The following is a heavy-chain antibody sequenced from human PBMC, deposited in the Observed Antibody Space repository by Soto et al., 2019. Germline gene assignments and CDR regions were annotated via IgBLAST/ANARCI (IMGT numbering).Heavy chain of an antibody. D-gene: IGHD3-22*01. CDR2: IFYTGRT. V-gene: IGHV4-39*01. J-gene: IGHJ4*02. CDR1: DGSISTSSYY. Sequence: QLQMQEPGPGLVKPSETLSLTCTVSDGSISTSSYYWGWIRQSPGKGLEWIGTIFYTGRTYYNPSLASRVTLSVDTSKNQFSLHLTSVTAADTAMYYCTRHHPHHYDSSGYFDYWGQGTLVTVSS. CDR3: TRHHPHHYDSSGYFDY.